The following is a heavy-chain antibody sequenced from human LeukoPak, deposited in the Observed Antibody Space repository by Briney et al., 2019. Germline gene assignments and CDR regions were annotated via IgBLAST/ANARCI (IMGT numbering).Heavy chain of an antibody. CDR3: ARGESSSWYQDYYYYGMDV. Sequence: ASVKVSCKASGYTFTSYGISWARQAPGQGLEWMGWISAYNGNTNYAQKLQGRVTMTTDTSTSTAYMELRSLRSDDTAVYYCARGESSSWYQDYYYYGMDVWGQGTTVTVSS. J-gene: IGHJ6*02. CDR2: ISAYNGNT. D-gene: IGHD6-13*01. V-gene: IGHV1-18*01. CDR1: GYTFTSYG.